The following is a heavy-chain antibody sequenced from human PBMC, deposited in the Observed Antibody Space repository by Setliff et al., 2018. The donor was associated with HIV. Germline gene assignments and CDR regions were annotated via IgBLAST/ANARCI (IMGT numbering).Heavy chain of an antibody. V-gene: IGHV4-59*11. D-gene: IGHD2-8*01. CDR1: GGFISNLY. Sequence: SEPLSLTCTVSGGFISNLYWSWIRQTPGKGLEWIGHIYNSGATNYNPSLKSRVTISLATSKNQFSLNLRSVTATDTAVYYCARNGPTKIPYDFWGRGTLVTVSS. CDR2: IYNSGAT. J-gene: IGHJ2*01. CDR3: ARNGPTKIPYDF.